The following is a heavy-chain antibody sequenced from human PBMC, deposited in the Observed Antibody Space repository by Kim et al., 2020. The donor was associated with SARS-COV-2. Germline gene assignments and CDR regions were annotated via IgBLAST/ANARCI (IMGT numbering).Heavy chain of an antibody. Sequence: SETLSLTCAVYGGSFSGYYWSWIRQPPGKGLEWIGEINHSGSTNYNPSLKSRVTISVDTSKNQFSLKLSSVTAADTAVYYCATAGYSSSYDYWGQGTLVT. CDR2: INHSGST. CDR1: GGSFSGYY. D-gene: IGHD6-13*01. V-gene: IGHV4-34*01. J-gene: IGHJ4*02. CDR3: ATAGYSSSYDY.